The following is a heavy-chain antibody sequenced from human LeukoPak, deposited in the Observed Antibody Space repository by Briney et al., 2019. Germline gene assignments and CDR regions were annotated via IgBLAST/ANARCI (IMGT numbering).Heavy chain of an antibody. CDR2: ISAYNGNT. CDR3: ARCGAVWFGESVYGMDV. Sequence: ASVKVSCKASGYTFTSYGISWVRQAPGQGLEWMGWISAYNGNTNYAQKLQGRVTMTTDTSTSTAYMELRSLRSDDTAVYYCARCGAVWFGESVYGMDVWGQGTTVTVSS. D-gene: IGHD3-10*01. V-gene: IGHV1-18*01. CDR1: GYTFTSYG. J-gene: IGHJ6*02.